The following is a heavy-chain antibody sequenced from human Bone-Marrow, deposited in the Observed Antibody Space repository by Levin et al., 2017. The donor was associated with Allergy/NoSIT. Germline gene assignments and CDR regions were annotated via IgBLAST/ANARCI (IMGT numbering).Heavy chain of an antibody. D-gene: IGHD2-2*01. J-gene: IGHJ6*02. CDR1: GFTFRSYA. CDR2: ISYDGSEK. V-gene: IGHV3-30*18. Sequence: GGSLRLSCAASGFTFRSYAMHWVRQAPGKGLEWVAVISYDGSEKYYADSVRGRLTISRDNSKNTLFLQMNSLRTEDTGVYYCAKVPSTRGYYYYALDVWGQGTTVTVSS. CDR3: AKVPSTRGYYYYALDV.